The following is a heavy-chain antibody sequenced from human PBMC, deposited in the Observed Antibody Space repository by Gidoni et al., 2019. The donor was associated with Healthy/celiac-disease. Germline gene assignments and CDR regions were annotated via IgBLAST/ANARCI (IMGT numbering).Heavy chain of an antibody. Sequence: QVQLVESGGGVVQPGRSLGLYCAASGFTFRSYGMHWARQAPGKGPGWVAVIWYDGSNKYYADAVKGRFTISRDNSKNTLYLQMNSLRAEDTAVYYCARDRLRFLEEGLRGMDVWGQGTTVTVSS. D-gene: IGHD3-3*01. J-gene: IGHJ6*02. V-gene: IGHV3-33*01. CDR3: ARDRLRFLEEGLRGMDV. CDR1: GFTFRSYG. CDR2: IWYDGSNK.